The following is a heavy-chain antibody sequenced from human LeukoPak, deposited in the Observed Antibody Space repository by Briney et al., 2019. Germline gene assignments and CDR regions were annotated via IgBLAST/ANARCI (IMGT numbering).Heavy chain of an antibody. CDR1: GGSFCGYY. CDR2: INHSGST. J-gene: IGHJ3*02. D-gene: IGHD3-22*01. V-gene: IGHV4-34*01. Sequence: SETLSLTCAVYGGSFCGYYWIWIRQPPGKGLEWIGEINHSGSTYYNPSLTSGVTISVDTSKNQFSLKLSSVTAADTAVYYCASEYYYDSSGLDAFDIWGQGTMVTVSS. CDR3: ASEYYYDSSGLDAFDI.